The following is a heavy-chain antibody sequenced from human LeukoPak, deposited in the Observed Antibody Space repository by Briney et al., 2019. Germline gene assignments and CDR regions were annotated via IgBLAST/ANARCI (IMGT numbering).Heavy chain of an antibody. J-gene: IGHJ4*02. CDR2: ISGSGDIR. V-gene: IGHV3-11*04. CDR1: GFTFSDYF. Sequence: GSLRLSCAASGFTFSDYFMSWIRQAPGKGLEWVSYISGSGDIRYYADSVKGRFTISRDNAKNSVFLQMNSLRAEDTAVYYCTRDWNYYDSSGYYWGQGTLVAVSS. CDR3: TRDWNYYDSSGYY. D-gene: IGHD3-22*01.